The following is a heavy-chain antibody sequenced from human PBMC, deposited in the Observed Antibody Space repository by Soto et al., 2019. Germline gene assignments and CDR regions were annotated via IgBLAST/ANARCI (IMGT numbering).Heavy chain of an antibody. CDR2: IYPGDSDT. CDR3: ARRGGEYSSTWAFDY. Sequence: GESLKISCKGSGYSFTSYGIGWVRQMPGKGLEWMGMIYPGDSDTRYSPSFQGQVTISADKSISTAYLQWSSLKASDTAIYYCARRGGEYSSTWAFDYWGQGTLVTVSS. D-gene: IGHD6-13*01. V-gene: IGHV5-51*01. CDR1: GYSFTSYG. J-gene: IGHJ4*02.